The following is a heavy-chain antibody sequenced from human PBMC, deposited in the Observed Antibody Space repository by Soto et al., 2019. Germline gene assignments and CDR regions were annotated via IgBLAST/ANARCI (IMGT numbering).Heavy chain of an antibody. V-gene: IGHV3-74*01. CDR3: ARDVLSYGGNSDWFAP. CDR2: INSDGSST. CDR1: GFTFSSYW. J-gene: IGHJ5*02. Sequence: PGGSLRLSCAASGFTFSSYWMHWVRQAPGKGLVWVSRINSDGSSTSYADSVKGRFTISRDNAKNTLYLQMNSLRAEDTAVYYWARDVLSYGGNSDWFAPGAQGTLVTVS. D-gene: IGHD2-21*02.